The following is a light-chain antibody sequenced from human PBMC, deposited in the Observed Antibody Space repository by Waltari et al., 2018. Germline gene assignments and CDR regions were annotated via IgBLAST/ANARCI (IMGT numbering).Light chain of an antibody. Sequence: IQLTQSPSTLSASVGDRVTITCRASQGISSYLAWYQQKPGKAPNLLIYAASTLQSGVPSRFIVSGSGTDFTLTISSLQPEDFATYYCQQLNSYPPALTFGGGTKVEIK. CDR3: QQLNSYPPALT. J-gene: IGKJ4*01. V-gene: IGKV1-9*01. CDR1: QGISSY. CDR2: AAS.